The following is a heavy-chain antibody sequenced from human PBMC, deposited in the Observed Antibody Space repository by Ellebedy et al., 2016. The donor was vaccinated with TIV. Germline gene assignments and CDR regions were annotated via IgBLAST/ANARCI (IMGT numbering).Heavy chain of an antibody. Sequence: PGGSLRLSCAASGFTSSSYAMRWIRQAPGKGLEWVSAISGGAGSTYYADSVKGRFTISRDNSKNTLYLQINSLRAEDTAVYYCAKGPHYYDSSGHVDHWGQGTLVTVSS. D-gene: IGHD3-22*01. CDR2: ISGGAGST. CDR1: GFTSSSYA. CDR3: AKGPHYYDSSGHVDH. J-gene: IGHJ5*02. V-gene: IGHV3-23*01.